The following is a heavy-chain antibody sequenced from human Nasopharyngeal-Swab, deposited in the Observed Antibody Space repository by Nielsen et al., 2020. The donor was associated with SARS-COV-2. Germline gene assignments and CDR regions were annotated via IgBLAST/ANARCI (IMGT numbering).Heavy chain of an antibody. CDR2: ISAYNGNT. Sequence: ASVKVSCKASGYTFTSYGISWVRQAPGQGLEWMGWISAYNGNTNYAQKLQGRVTMTTDTSTSTAYMGLRSLRSDDTAVYYCARAKGRGYSYSWDYYYYMDVWGKGTTVTVSS. V-gene: IGHV1-18*01. CDR3: ARAKGRGYSYSWDYYYYMDV. D-gene: IGHD5-18*01. CDR1: GYTFTSYG. J-gene: IGHJ6*03.